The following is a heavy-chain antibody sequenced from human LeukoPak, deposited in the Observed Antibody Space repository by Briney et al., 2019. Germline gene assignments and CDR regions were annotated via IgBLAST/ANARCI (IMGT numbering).Heavy chain of an antibody. CDR3: ARDPNYGRGDWYYFDY. J-gene: IGHJ4*02. CDR1: GYTFINYY. D-gene: IGHD2-21*02. CDR2: INPSGGRT. V-gene: IGHV1-46*01. Sequence: ASVKVSCKASGYTFINYYMHWVRQAPGQGLEWMGIINPSGGRTSYAQKFQGRVTMTRDTSTSTVYMELSSLRSEDTAVYYCARDPNYGRGDWYYFDYWGQGTLVTVSS.